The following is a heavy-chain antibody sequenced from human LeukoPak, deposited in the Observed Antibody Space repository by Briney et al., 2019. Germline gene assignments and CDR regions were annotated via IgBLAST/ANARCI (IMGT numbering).Heavy chain of an antibody. Sequence: ASVKVSCKASGYTFTSYGISWVRQAPGQGLEWMGWISAYNGNTNYAQKLQGRVTMTTDTSTSTAYMELRSLRSDDTAVYYCARDSVLYDFWSGYYGLLNWFDPWGQGTLVTVSS. CDR3: ARDSVLYDFWSGYYGLLNWFDP. D-gene: IGHD3-3*01. CDR1: GYTFTSYG. CDR2: ISAYNGNT. J-gene: IGHJ5*02. V-gene: IGHV1-18*01.